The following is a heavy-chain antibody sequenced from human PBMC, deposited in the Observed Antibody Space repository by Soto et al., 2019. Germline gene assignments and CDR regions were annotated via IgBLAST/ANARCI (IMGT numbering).Heavy chain of an antibody. J-gene: IGHJ4*02. CDR3: AKEGGLSGSYYISSSYYFDY. CDR2: ISYDGSNT. D-gene: IGHD1-26*01. CDR1: GFTFSSYG. V-gene: IGHV3-30*18. Sequence: PGGSLGLSCVASGFTFSSYGMHWVRQAPGKGLEWVAIISYDGSNTYYADSVKGRFTISRDNSKNTLYLQMNSLRAEDTSVYYCAKEGGLSGSYYISSSYYFDYWGQGT.